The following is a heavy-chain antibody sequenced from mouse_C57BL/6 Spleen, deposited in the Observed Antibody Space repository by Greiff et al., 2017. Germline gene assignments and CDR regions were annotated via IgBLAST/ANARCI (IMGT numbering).Heavy chain of an antibody. CDR3: ARAGIYDGYYYAMGY. V-gene: IGHV1-4*01. CDR2: INPGSGNT. CDR1: GYTFTSYT. J-gene: IGHJ4*01. D-gene: IGHD2-3*01. Sequence: QVQLQQSGAELARPGASVKMSCKASGYTFTSYTMHWVKQRPGQGLEWIGDINPGSGNTKYNQKFKDKATLTADTSSSTAYMQLSSLTSEDSAVYDCARAGIYDGYYYAMGYSGQGTSVTVSS.